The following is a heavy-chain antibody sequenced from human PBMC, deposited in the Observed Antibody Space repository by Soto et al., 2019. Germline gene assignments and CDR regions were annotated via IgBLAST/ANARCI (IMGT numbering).Heavy chain of an antibody. CDR1: GFTFSNAW. D-gene: IGHD2-15*01. V-gene: IGHV3-15*07. Sequence: EVQLVESGGGLVKPGGSLRLSCAASGFTFSNAWMNWVRQAPGTGLEWVGRIKSKTDGGTTDYAAPVKGRFTISRDDSKNTLYLQMNSLKTEDTAVYYCTTDLSGSWGYAFDIWGQGTMVTVSS. CDR3: TTDLSGSWGYAFDI. J-gene: IGHJ3*02. CDR2: IKSKTDGGTT.